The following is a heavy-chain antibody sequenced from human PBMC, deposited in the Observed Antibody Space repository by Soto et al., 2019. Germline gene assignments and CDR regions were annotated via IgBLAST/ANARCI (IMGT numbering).Heavy chain of an antibody. D-gene: IGHD6-19*01. CDR3: AREYSSGWSKD. V-gene: IGHV1-3*01. Sequence: ASVKVSCKASGYTFTGYAMHWVRQAPGQRLEWMGWINAGNGNTKYSQKFQGRVTMTRNTSVSAAYMELSSLRSEDTAVYYCAREYSSGWSKDWGQGTLVTVS. CDR1: GYTFTGYA. J-gene: IGHJ4*02. CDR2: INAGNGNT.